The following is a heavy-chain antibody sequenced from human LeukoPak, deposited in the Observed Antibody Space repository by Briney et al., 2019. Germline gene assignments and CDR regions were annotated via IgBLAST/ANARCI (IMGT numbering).Heavy chain of an antibody. CDR3: ARFHGVYCSSTSCYPVWFDP. CDR1: GGSISSYY. Sequence: SETLSLTCTVSGGSISSYYWSWIRQPPGKGLEWIGYIYYSGSTNYNPSLKSRVTISVYTSKNQFSLKLSSVTAADTAVYYCARFHGVYCSSTSCYPVWFDPWGQGTLVTVSS. D-gene: IGHD2-2*01. V-gene: IGHV4-59*01. J-gene: IGHJ5*02. CDR2: IYYSGST.